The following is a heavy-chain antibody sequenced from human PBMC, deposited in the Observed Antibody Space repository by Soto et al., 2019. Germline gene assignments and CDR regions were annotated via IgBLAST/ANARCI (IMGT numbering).Heavy chain of an antibody. D-gene: IGHD5-12*01. CDR3: ARENVDIAVTKLPYFDY. Sequence: QVHLVESGGGVVQPGRSLRLSCAASGFTFSNYAMHWVRQAPGKGLEWVAVISYDGTKKYYAHSVKGRFTISRDSSNNMLYLQMNGLSTEDTAVYYCARENVDIAVTKLPYFDYWGQGTLVTVSS. CDR2: ISYDGTKK. J-gene: IGHJ4*02. CDR1: GFTFSNYA. V-gene: IGHV3-30*03.